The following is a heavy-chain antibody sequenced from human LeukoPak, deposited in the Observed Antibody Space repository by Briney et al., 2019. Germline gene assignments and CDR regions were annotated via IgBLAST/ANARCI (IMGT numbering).Heavy chain of an antibody. Sequence: PGGSLRLSCAASGFTFNTYSMTWVRQAPGKGLEWVSSISGSGTYIYHADSVKGRFTISRDNAKNSLYLQMNSLRAEDTAVYYCAGLEIATPYFDYWGQGTLVTVSS. D-gene: IGHD2-21*01. V-gene: IGHV3-21*01. CDR1: GFTFNTYS. CDR3: AGLEIATPYFDY. CDR2: ISGSGTYI. J-gene: IGHJ4*02.